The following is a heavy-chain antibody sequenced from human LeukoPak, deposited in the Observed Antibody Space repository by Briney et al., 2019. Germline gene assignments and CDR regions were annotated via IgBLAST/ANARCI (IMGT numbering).Heavy chain of an antibody. CDR2: ISKDESYI. CDR1: GFTFRNDI. J-gene: IGHJ3*01. V-gene: IGHV3-30*04. Sequence: GSLRLSCAASGFTFRNDIMNWVRQAPGKGLEWVAVISKDESYIHYADSVKGRFTISRDISRNTLFLQMDSLRAEDTALYYCVRERDGFDVWGQGAMVTVSS. CDR3: VRERDGFDV.